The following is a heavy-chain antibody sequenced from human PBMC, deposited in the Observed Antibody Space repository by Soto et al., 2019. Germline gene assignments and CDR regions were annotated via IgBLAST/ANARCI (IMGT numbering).Heavy chain of an antibody. D-gene: IGHD3-3*01. V-gene: IGHV3-7*01. CDR3: VQVGGRDDFNA. Sequence: EVQLVESGGSLVQPGGSLRLSCAASGFTFSTWWMAWVRQTLGKRLEWVAFISHDGSGKYYVDSVKGRFAISRDNAKNSLYLEMHSLRAEDAAVYYCVQVGGRDDFNAWGQGTLVTVSS. CDR1: GFTFSTWW. J-gene: IGHJ5*02. CDR2: ISHDGSGK.